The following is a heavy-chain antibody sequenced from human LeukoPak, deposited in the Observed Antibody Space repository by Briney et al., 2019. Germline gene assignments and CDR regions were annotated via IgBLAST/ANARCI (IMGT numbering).Heavy chain of an antibody. J-gene: IGHJ6*03. CDR2: IYHSGST. CDR3: TFWTNYYYYMDV. V-gene: IGHV4-38-2*02. CDR1: GYSISSGYY. Sequence: SETLSLTCTVSGYSISSGYYWGWIRQPPGKGLEWIGSIYHSGSTYYNPSLKSRVTIAVDTPKNQFSLKLSSVTAAYTAVYYCTFWTNYYYYMDVWGKGTTVTVSS. D-gene: IGHD2/OR15-2a*01.